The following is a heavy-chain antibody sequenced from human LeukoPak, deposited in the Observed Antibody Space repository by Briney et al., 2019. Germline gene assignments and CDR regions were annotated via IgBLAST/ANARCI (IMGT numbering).Heavy chain of an antibody. CDR1: GFTFSSYW. CDR2: IKQDGSEK. Sequence: PGGSLRLSCAASGFTFSSYWMSWVRQAPGKGLEWVANIKQDGSEKYYVDSVKGRFTISRDNAENSLYPQMNSLRAEDTAVYYCARDSGRMELPTYWFDPWGQGTLVTVSS. J-gene: IGHJ5*02. D-gene: IGHD1-7*01. CDR3: ARDSGRMELPTYWFDP. V-gene: IGHV3-7*03.